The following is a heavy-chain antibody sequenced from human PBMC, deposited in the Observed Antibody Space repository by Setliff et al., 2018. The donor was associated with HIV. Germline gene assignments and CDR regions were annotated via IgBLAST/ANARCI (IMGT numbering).Heavy chain of an antibody. CDR1: GFTFSSYS. D-gene: IGHD3-10*01. J-gene: IGHJ6*02. Sequence: PGGSLRLSCAASGFTFSSYSMNWVRQAPGKGLEWVSSISSSSSYIYYADSVKGRFTISRDNAKNSLYLQMNSLRAEDTAVYYCANRWDSEWRGAEPYYYYGMDVWGQGTTVTVSS. CDR3: ANRWDSEWRGAEPYYYYGMDV. V-gene: IGHV3-21*01. CDR2: ISSSSSYI.